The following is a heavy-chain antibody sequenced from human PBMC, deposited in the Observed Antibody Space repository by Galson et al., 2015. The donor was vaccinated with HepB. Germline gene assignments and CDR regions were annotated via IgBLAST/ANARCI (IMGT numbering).Heavy chain of an antibody. CDR3: ARDLYGDYSFDY. CDR1: GFTFSSYS. J-gene: IGHJ4*02. CDR2: ISGSSSTI. Sequence: SLRLSCAASGFTFSSYSMNWVRRAPGEGLEWVSYISGSSSTIYYADSVKGRFTISRDNAKNSLYLQMNSLRDEDTAVYYCARDLYGDYSFDYWGQGTLVTVSS. V-gene: IGHV3-48*02. D-gene: IGHD4-17*01.